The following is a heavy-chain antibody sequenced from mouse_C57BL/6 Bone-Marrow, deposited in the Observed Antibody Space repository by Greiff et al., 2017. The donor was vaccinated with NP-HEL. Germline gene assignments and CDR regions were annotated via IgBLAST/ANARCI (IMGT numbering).Heavy chain of an antibody. CDR2: ISNGGGST. J-gene: IGHJ1*03. V-gene: IGHV5-12*01. Sequence: EVQLVESGGGLVQPGGSLQLSCAASGFTFSDYYMYWVRQTPEKRLEWVAYISNGGGSTYYPDTVKGRFTISSDNAKNTLYLQMSRLKSEDTAMYYCARRDYGYFDVWGTGTTVTVSS. CDR3: ARRDYGYFDV. CDR1: GFTFSDYY.